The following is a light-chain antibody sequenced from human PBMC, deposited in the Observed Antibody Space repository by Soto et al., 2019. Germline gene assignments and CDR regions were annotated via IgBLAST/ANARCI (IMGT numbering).Light chain of an antibody. V-gene: IGKV3-15*01. J-gene: IGKJ2*01. CDR2: GAS. CDR3: QQYNNWPLYT. Sequence: EIVMTQSPATLSVSPGERATLSCRASQSVSSNLAWYQQKPGQAPRLLIYGASTRATGIPARFSGSGSGTEFTLTIGSLHSEDFAVYYCQQYNNWPLYTFGQGAKLEIK. CDR1: QSVSSN.